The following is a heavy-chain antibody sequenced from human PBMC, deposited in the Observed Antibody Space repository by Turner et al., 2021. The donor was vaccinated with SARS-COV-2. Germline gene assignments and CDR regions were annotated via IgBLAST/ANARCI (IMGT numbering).Heavy chain of an antibody. Sequence: EVQLVESGGGLVKPGGSLRLSCAASGFTFSSFTMNWVRQSPGRGLVWVSSMSMVSSYISDADSVKGRFTISRDKAKNSLYLQMNSLRAEDTAVYYCARVFPEVAGYSSSWYSYYYGMDVWGQGTTVTVSS. CDR3: ARVFPEVAGYSSSWYSYYYGMDV. V-gene: IGHV3-21*01. J-gene: IGHJ6*02. CDR1: GFTFSSFT. D-gene: IGHD6-13*01. CDR2: MSMVSSYI.